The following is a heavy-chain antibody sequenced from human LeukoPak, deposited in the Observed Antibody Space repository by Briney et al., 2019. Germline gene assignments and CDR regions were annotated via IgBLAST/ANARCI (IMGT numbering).Heavy chain of an antibody. V-gene: IGHV3-7*01. Sequence: GGSLRLSCAASGITSSHYWMTWIRQSPGRGLEWAAHISNDGGVTYYGDSVKGRFTISRDNAKNSVYLQMHSLRVEDTGVYYCVVESRNYWGQGALVTVSS. CDR1: GITSSHYW. D-gene: IGHD1-26*01. CDR3: VVESRNY. J-gene: IGHJ4*02. CDR2: ISNDGGVT.